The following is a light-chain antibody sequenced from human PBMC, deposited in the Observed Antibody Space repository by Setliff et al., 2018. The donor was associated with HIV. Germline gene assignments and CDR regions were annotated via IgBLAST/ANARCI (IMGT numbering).Light chain of an antibody. Sequence: QSVLTQPAPVSGSPGQSITISCTGTSGDVGRYNLVSWYQQQPGKPPKLMIYQASKRPSGVSNRFSGSKSGNAASLTISGLQAEDEADYYCCSNTGSNTYVFGTGTKVTVL. V-gene: IGLV2-23*01. J-gene: IGLJ1*01. CDR1: SGDVGRYNL. CDR2: QAS. CDR3: CSNTGSNTYV.